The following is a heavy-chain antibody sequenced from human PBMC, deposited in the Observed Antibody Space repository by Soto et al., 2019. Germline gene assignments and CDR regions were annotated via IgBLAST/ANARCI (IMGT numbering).Heavy chain of an antibody. D-gene: IGHD6-13*01. Sequence: PGGSLRLSCADSGFTFSAYAMSWVRQAPGKGLEWVSVISESGGNTYYADSVKGRFTISRDNSKNTLYLQMNSLRAEDTAVYYCSRDKRPREQLPDEWGQGTLVTVSS. CDR1: GFTFSAYA. CDR3: SRDKRPREQLPDE. V-gene: IGHV3-23*01. CDR2: ISESGGNT. J-gene: IGHJ4*02.